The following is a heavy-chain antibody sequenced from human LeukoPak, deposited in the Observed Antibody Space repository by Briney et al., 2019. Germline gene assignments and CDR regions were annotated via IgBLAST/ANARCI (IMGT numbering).Heavy chain of an antibody. CDR2: ISWNSGSI. CDR1: GFTFDDYA. J-gene: IGHJ5*02. V-gene: IGHV3-9*01. Sequence: PGRSLRLSCAASGFTFDDYAMHWVRQAPGKGLEWVSGISWNSGSIGYADSVKGRFTISRDNAKNSLYLQMNSLRAEDTALYYCAKDSEGYSYGPNWFDPWGQGTLVTVSS. D-gene: IGHD5-18*01. CDR3: AKDSEGYSYGPNWFDP.